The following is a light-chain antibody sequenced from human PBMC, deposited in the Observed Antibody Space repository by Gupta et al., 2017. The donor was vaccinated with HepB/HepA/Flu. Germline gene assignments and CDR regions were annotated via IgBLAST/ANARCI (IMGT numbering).Light chain of an antibody. J-gene: IGKJ1*01. Sequence: DIQMTQSPSSLSASVGDRVTITCRASQDVGPYLAWYQQRPGRIPTLLIYDASFPLQSGVPSRFSGSRSGTDFTLTISSLQPEDAAIYYCQKYNSAPWTFGQGTKVEIK. V-gene: IGKV1-27*01. CDR3: QKYNSAPWT. CDR2: DASF. CDR1: QDVGPY.